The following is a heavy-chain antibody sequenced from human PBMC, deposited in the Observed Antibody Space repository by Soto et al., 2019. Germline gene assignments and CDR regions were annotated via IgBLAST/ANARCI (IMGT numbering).Heavy chain of an antibody. D-gene: IGHD1-1*01. CDR2: MSHSGGT. CDR1: GGSVNSGNYY. Sequence: QVQLQQWGAGLLKPSETLSLTCAVFGGSVNSGNYYWSWIRQPPGKGLEWIGEMSHSGGTHFNPSLKSRVTTSVDTSKNQFSLKMRSVTAADTALYYCARVERGTATTVVDAFDIWGPGTMVTVSS. V-gene: IGHV4-34*01. CDR3: ARVERGTATTVVDAFDI. J-gene: IGHJ3*02.